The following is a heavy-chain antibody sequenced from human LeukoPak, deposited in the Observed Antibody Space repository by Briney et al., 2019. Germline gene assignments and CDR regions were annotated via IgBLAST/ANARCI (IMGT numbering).Heavy chain of an antibody. CDR1: GLTVSSNY. Sequence: PGGSLRLSCAASGLTVSSNYMSWVRQAPGKGLEWVSVIYSGGSTYYADSVKGRFIISRDNSKNTLYLQMNSLRAEDTAVYYCARAGQHYFDYWGQGTLVTVSS. V-gene: IGHV3-53*01. CDR3: ARAGQHYFDY. CDR2: IYSGGST. D-gene: IGHD2-2*01. J-gene: IGHJ4*02.